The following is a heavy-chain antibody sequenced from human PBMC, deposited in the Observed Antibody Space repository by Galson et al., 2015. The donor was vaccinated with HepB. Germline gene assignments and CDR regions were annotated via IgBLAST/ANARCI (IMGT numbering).Heavy chain of an antibody. Sequence: SVKVSCKASGGTFSSYAISWVRQAPGQGLEWMGRIIPILGIANYAQKFQGRVTITADKSTSTAYMELSSLRSEDTAVYYCARETSLTVAGLRSNWFDPWGQGTLVTVSS. J-gene: IGHJ5*02. CDR3: ARETSLTVAGLRSNWFDP. V-gene: IGHV1-69*04. CDR1: GGTFSSYA. D-gene: IGHD6-19*01. CDR2: IIPILGIA.